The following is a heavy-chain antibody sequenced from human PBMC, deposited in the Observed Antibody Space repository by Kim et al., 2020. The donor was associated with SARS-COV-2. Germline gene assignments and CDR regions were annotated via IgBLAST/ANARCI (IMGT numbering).Heavy chain of an antibody. J-gene: IGHJ6*02. Sequence: GGSLRLSCAASGFTFSSYAMSWVRQAPGKGLEWVSAISGSGGSTYYADSVKGRFTISRDNSKNTLYLQMNSLRAEDTAVYYCAKDSPVNTAMVTYYYYYGMDVWGQGTTVTVSS. CDR1: GFTFSSYA. V-gene: IGHV3-23*01. CDR2: ISGSGGST. CDR3: AKDSPVNTAMVTYYYYYGMDV. D-gene: IGHD5-18*01.